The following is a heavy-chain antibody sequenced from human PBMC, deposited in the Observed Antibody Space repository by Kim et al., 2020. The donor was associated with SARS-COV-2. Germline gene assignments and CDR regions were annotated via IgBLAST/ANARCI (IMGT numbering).Heavy chain of an antibody. CDR3: AKMQGFFDY. Sequence: GGSLRLSCAASGFTFSSNSLSWVRQAPGKGLEWVSAISGASTTYYADSVKGRFTISRDNVMNTVFLQMNSLRTDDTAVYYCAKMQGFFDYWGQGTLVTVSS. V-gene: IGHV3-23*01. CDR1: GFTFSSNS. J-gene: IGHJ4*02. CDR2: ISGASTT.